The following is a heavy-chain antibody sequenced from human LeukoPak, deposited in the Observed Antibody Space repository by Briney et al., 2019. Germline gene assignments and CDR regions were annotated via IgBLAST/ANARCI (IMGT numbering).Heavy chain of an antibody. CDR2: ISSSGSTI. V-gene: IGHV3-48*03. J-gene: IGHJ4*02. CDR3: ARGESDSSGYYYGSSKLDY. D-gene: IGHD3-22*01. CDR1: GFTFSSYE. Sequence: GGSPRLSCAASGFTFSSYEMNWVRQAPGKGLEWVSYISSSGSTIYYADSVKGRFTISRDNAKNSLYLQMNSLRAEDTAVYYCARGESDSSGYYYGSSKLDYWGQGTLVTVSS.